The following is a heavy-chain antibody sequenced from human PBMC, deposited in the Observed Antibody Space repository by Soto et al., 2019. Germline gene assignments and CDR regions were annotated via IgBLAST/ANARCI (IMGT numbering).Heavy chain of an antibody. V-gene: IGHV1-3*01. CDR2: INAGNGNT. D-gene: IGHD1-1*01. CDR3: ARGVEAFDI. J-gene: IGHJ3*02. CDR1: GYTYTSNS. Sequence: SKAPGYTYTSNSLYSPHQAPGQRLEWMGWINAGNGNTKYSQKFQGRVTITRDTSASTAYMELSSLRSEDTAVYYCARGVEAFDIWGQGTMVTVSS.